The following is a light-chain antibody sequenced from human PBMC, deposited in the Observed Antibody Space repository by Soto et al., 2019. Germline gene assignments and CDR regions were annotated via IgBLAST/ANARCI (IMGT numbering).Light chain of an antibody. CDR2: AAS. J-gene: IGKJ5*01. CDR1: QGISSY. V-gene: IGKV1-8*01. CDR3: QQYYSYPLT. Sequence: AIRMTQSPSPLSASTGDRVTITCRASQGISSYLAWYQQKPGKAPKLLIYAASTLQSGVPSRFSGSGSGTDFTLTISCLQSEDFATYYCQQYYSYPLTFGQGTRLEIK.